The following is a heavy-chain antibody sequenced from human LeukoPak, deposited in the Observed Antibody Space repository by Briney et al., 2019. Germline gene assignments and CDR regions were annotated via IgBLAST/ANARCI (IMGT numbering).Heavy chain of an antibody. CDR3: AAGYYDILTGYS. J-gene: IGHJ5*02. CDR2: MNPVTGNA. CDR1: GYTFSNFD. Sequence: ASVKVSCKASGYTFSNFDINWVRQAPGQGPEWMGWMNPVTGNAGSAQKFQERVTITRDMSTSTAYMELSSLRSEDTAVYYCAAGYYDILTGYSWGQGTLVTVSS. D-gene: IGHD3-9*01. V-gene: IGHV1-8*01.